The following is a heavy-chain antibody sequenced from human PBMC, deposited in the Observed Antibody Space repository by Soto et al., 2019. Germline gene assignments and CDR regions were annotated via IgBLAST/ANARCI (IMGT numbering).Heavy chain of an antibody. CDR2: IYSSGTT. J-gene: IGHJ5*02. CDR1: GISIDNYY. V-gene: IGHV4-4*07. CDR3: VRDVGGSGWFAP. Sequence: PSETLSLTCTVSGISIDNYYRSWIRQSAGKGLEWIGRIYSSGTTNYNPSLKSRVTMSVDMSKSQFSLNVRSVTAADTAVYYCVRDVGGSGWFAPWGQGTLVTVSS.